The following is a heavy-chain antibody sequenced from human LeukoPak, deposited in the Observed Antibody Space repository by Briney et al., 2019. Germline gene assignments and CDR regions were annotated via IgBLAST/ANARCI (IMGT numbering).Heavy chain of an antibody. CDR3: ARMTVSGRDNWFDP. D-gene: IGHD6-19*01. J-gene: IGHJ5*02. CDR2: LNPNSGNT. Sequence: ASVKVSCKASGYTFTSCDINWVRQATGQGLEWMGWLNPNSGNTGYAQKFQGRVTITRNTSINTAYMELSSLGSEDTAVYYCARMTVSGRDNWFDPWGQGTLVTVSS. CDR1: GYTFTSCD. V-gene: IGHV1-8*03.